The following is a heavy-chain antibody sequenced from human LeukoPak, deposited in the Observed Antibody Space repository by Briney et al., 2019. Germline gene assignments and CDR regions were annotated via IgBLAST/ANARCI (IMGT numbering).Heavy chain of an antibody. CDR3: ARAGRHGYYGMDV. CDR2: IYSGGST. CDR1: GFTVSSNY. J-gene: IGHJ6*02. V-gene: IGHV3-53*04. Sequence: GGSLRLSCAASGFTVSSNYMSWVRQAPGKGLEWVSVIYSGGSTYYADSVRGRFTISRHNSKNTLYLQMNSLRAEDTAVYYCARAGRHGYYGMDVWGQGTTVTVSS.